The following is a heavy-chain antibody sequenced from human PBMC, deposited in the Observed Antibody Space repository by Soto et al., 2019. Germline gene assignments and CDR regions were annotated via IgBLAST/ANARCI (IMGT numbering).Heavy chain of an antibody. Sequence: SETLSLTCTVSGGSISSYYWSWIRQPPGKGLEWIGYIYYSGSTNYNPSLKSRVTISVDTSKSQFSLKLSSVTAADTAVYYCARVRPGGATADYWGQGTLVTVSS. CDR2: IYYSGST. CDR3: ARVRPGGATADY. V-gene: IGHV4-59*01. D-gene: IGHD1-26*01. J-gene: IGHJ4*02. CDR1: GGSISSYY.